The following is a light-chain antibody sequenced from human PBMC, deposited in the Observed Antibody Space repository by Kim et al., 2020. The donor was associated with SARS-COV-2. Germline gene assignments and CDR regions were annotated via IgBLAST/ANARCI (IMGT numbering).Light chain of an antibody. V-gene: IGKV3-15*01. CDR1: LSVSSN. CDR3: QQYNYWPEYT. CDR2: GAS. J-gene: IGKJ2*01. Sequence: DIVMTQSPATLSVSPGERATLSCRASLSVSSNLAWYQQKSGQAPRLLIYGASTRATGVPARFSGSGSGTDFSLTISSVQSEDFAVYYCQQYNYWPEYTFGQGTKLEIK.